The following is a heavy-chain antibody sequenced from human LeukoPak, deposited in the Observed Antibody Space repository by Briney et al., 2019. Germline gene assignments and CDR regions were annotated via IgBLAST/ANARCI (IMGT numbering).Heavy chain of an antibody. CDR3: ARDPFPTYYYDSSGYSDTNWFDP. CDR2: ISANNGNT. J-gene: IGHJ5*02. V-gene: IGHV1-18*01. CDR1: GYTFTSYG. Sequence: ASVKVSCKASGYTFTSYGINWVRQAPGQGLEWMGWISANNGNTNYAQKLQGRVTMTTDTSTSTAYMELRSLRSDDTAVYYCARDPFPTYYYDSSGYSDTNWFDPWGQGTLVTVSS. D-gene: IGHD3-22*01.